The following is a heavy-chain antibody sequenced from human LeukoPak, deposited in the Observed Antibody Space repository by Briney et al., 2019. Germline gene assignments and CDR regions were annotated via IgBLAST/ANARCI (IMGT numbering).Heavy chain of an antibody. Sequence: ASVKVSCKASGYTFTSYDINWVRQATGQGLEWMGWMNPNSGNTGYAQKFQGRVTMTRNTSISTAYMELSSLRSEDTAVYYCARGRSYDILTGDDYWGQGTLVTVSS. CDR3: ARGRSYDILTGDDY. CDR2: MNPNSGNT. J-gene: IGHJ4*02. D-gene: IGHD3-9*01. CDR1: GYTFTSYD. V-gene: IGHV1-8*02.